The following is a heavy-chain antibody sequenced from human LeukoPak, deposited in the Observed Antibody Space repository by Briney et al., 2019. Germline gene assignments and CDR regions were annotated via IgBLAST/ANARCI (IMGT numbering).Heavy chain of an antibody. CDR1: GGTFSSYA. V-gene: IGHV1-69*13. CDR2: IIPIFGTA. D-gene: IGHD3-22*01. J-gene: IGHJ5*02. CDR3: ARDYYDSSGYPSYNWFDP. Sequence: SVTVSCKASGGTFSSYAISWVRQAPGQGLEWMGGIIPIFGTANYAQKFQGRVTITADESTSTAYMELSSLRSEDTAVYYCARDYYDSSGYPSYNWFDPWGQGTLVTVSS.